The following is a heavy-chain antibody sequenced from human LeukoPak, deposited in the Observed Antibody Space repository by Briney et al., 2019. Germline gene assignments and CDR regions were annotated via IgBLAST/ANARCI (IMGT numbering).Heavy chain of an antibody. CDR3: ARDRHAYSGTDY. CDR1: GASVSSGTYF. V-gene: IGHV4-61*01. CDR2: ISNSGST. D-gene: IGHD1-26*01. Sequence: SETLSLTCTVSGASVSSGTYFWSWIRQPPGKGLEWFRYISNSGSTNYNPSLKSRVTISADTSKNQFSLKLSSVTAADTAVYYCARDRHAYSGTDYWGQGTLVTVSS. J-gene: IGHJ4*02.